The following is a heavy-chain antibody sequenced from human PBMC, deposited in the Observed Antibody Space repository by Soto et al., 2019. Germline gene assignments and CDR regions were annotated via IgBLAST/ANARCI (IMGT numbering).Heavy chain of an antibody. J-gene: IGHJ6*02. D-gene: IGHD2-2*01. CDR3: ARLHGYCISSSCHGHYAMDV. V-gene: IGHV4-34*01. CDR2: IYYSGST. CDR1: GGSFSGYY. Sequence: SETLSLTCAVYGGSFSGYYWGWIRQPPGKGLDWIGNIYYSGSTYYNPSLNSRVTVSVDTSKNQFSLKVTSVTAADTAVYYCARLHGYCISSSCHGHYAMDVWGQGTTVTVSS.